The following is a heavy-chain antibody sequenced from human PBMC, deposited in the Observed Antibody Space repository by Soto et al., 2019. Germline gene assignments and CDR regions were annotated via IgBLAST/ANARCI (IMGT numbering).Heavy chain of an antibody. Sequence: ASVKVSCKASGYTFTSYAMHWVRQAPGQRLEWMGWINAGNGNTKYSQKFQGRVTITRDTSASTAYMELSSLGSEDTAVYYCARREAEYDSSGYYYYGMDVGGQGTTVTVSS. J-gene: IGHJ6*02. CDR3: ARREAEYDSSGYYYYGMDV. CDR2: INAGNGNT. V-gene: IGHV1-3*01. D-gene: IGHD3-22*01. CDR1: GYTFTSYA.